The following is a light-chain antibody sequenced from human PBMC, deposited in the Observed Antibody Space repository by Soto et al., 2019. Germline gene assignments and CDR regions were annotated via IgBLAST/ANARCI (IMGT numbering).Light chain of an antibody. V-gene: IGKV1-5*03. CDR3: QQSITYPWT. J-gene: IGKJ1*01. Sequence: DIQMTQSPSTLSASAGDRVTITCRASQNIDMYLAWYQQKPGQAPSLLIYRASSLQSGVPSRFSGSGSGTEFTLTISSLQPDDLATYYCQQSITYPWTFGQGTKVDIK. CDR2: RAS. CDR1: QNIDMY.